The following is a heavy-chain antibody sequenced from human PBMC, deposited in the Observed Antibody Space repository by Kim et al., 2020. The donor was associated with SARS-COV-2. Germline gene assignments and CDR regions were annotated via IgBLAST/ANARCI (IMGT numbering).Heavy chain of an antibody. CDR1: GGSISSYY. CDR2: IYYSGST. CDR3: AAVSQTDSSGYYYQGYFDY. D-gene: IGHD3-22*01. J-gene: IGHJ4*02. Sequence: SETLSLTCTVSGGSISSYYWSWIRQPPGKGLEWIGYIYYSGSTNYNPSLKSRVTISVDTSKNQFSLKLSSVTAADTAVYYCAAVSQTDSSGYYYQGYFDYWGQGTLVTVSS. V-gene: IGHV4-59*08.